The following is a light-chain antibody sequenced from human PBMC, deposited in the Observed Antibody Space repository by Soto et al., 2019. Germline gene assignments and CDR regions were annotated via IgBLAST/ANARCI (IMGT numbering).Light chain of an antibody. CDR2: GAY. J-gene: IGKJ2*01. CDR1: LSVTSY. V-gene: IGKV3-20*01. Sequence: ENVLTLSPGTLSLSPGERATLSCRASLSVTSYLAWYQKKPGQPPRLLIYGAYNRPTGIPDRFTGSGSGTDFTLTISRLQPEDFAVYYCQQYGTSPRTFGQGTKVEIK. CDR3: QQYGTSPRT.